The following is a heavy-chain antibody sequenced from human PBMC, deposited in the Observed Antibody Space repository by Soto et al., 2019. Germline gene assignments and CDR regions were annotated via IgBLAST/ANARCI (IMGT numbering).Heavy chain of an antibody. CDR3: ARGSTLVGNWFDP. J-gene: IGHJ5*02. CDR2: IYTSGST. V-gene: IGHV4-4*07. Sequence: PSETLSLTCTVSGGSISSYYWIWIRQPAGKGLEWIGRIYTSGSTNYNPSPKSRVTMSVDTSKNQFSLKLSSVTAADTVVYYCARGSTLVGNWFDPWGQGTLVTVSS. CDR1: GGSISSYY. D-gene: IGHD6-13*01.